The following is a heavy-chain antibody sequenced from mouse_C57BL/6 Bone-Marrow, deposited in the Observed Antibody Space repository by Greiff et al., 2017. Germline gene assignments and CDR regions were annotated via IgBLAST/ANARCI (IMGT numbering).Heavy chain of an antibody. D-gene: IGHD1-1*01. CDR2: IYPGDGDT. CDR1: GYAFSSYW. CDR3: ASGYYSSSYGWYFDV. J-gene: IGHJ1*03. Sequence: VQLQQSGAELVKPGASVKISCKASGYAFSSYWMNWVKQRPGKGLEWIGQIYPGDGDTNYNEKFKGKATLTADKSSSTAYMQLSSLTSADSAVYFCASGYYSSSYGWYFDVGGTGTTVTVSS. V-gene: IGHV1-80*01.